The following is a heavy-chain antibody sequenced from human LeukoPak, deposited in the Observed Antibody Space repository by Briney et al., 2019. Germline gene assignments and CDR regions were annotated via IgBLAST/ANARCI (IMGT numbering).Heavy chain of an antibody. CDR1: GYSFTSYW. J-gene: IGHJ4*02. Sequence: GESLKISCKGSGYSFTSYWIGWVRQMPGKGLEWMGIIYPGDSDTRYSPSFQGQVTISADKSISTAYLQWSSLKASDTAMYYCARGRSIIDIVVVPAEFDYWGQGTLVTVSS. CDR3: ARGRSIIDIVVVPAEFDY. V-gene: IGHV5-51*01. D-gene: IGHD2-2*01. CDR2: IYPGDSDT.